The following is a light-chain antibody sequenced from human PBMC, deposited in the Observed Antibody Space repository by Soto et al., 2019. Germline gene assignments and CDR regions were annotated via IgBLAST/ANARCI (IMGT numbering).Light chain of an antibody. J-gene: IGKJ4*01. V-gene: IGKV3-15*01. CDR2: GAS. CDR3: QQYNNWPVT. Sequence: EIVMTQSPATLSVSPGERATLSCRASQSVSSNLAWYQQKPGQAPRLLIYGASTRATGIPVRFSGSGSGTEFTLTISSLQSEDFAVYYCQQYNNWPVTFGGGTKVDIK. CDR1: QSVSSN.